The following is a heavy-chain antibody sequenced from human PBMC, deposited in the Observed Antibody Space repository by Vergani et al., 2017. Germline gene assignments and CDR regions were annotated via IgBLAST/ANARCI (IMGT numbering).Heavy chain of an antibody. J-gene: IGHJ4*02. D-gene: IGHD3-10*01. V-gene: IGHV4-34*02. Sequence: QVQLQQWGAGVVKPSGTLSLTCAVFGESFSSFHWSWIRQPPGKGRELIGEINNDEHTNYNSSLKSRVTVSRDTAKNQFSLNLMSVTAADTAIYYCAVRPRVNLVGGEIVTKRTFDYWSQGSLVTVSS. CDR1: GESFSSFH. CDR3: AVRPRVNLVGGEIVTKRTFDY. CDR2: INNDEHT.